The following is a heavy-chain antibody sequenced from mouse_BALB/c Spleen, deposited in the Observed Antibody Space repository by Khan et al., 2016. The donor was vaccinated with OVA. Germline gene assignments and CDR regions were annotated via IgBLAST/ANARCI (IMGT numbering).Heavy chain of an antibody. V-gene: IGHV2-5*01. Sequence: VELVESGPGLVQPSQSLSITCTVSGFSLTSYGVHWVRQSPGKGLEWLGVIWRGGNRDYNAAFMSRLSITKDNSKSQVFFKMNSLQADDTAIYXCAKNIVYAMDYWGQGTSVTVSS. CDR3: AKNIVYAMDY. CDR1: GFSLTSYG. J-gene: IGHJ4*01. CDR2: IWRGGNR.